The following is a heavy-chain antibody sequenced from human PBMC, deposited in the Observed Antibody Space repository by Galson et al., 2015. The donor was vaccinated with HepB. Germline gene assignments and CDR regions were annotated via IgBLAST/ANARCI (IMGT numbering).Heavy chain of an antibody. V-gene: IGHV3-9*01. CDR3: AKGFHDFWSGYQY. D-gene: IGHD3-3*01. CDR2: ISWSSGGI. CDR1: GVTFDDYA. Sequence: SLRLSCAVSGVTFDDYAMHWVRQAPGKGLEWVSGISWSSGGIAYADSVKGRFTVSRDNAKNFLYLQMNSLRAEDTAFYYCAKGFHDFWSGYQYWGQGTLVTVSS. J-gene: IGHJ4*02.